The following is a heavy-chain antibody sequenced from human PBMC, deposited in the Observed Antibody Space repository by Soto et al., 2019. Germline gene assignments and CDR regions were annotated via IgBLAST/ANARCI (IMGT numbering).Heavy chain of an antibody. V-gene: IGHV1-69*13. CDR3: ARDAGHRYYYGSGSHYYYYYGMDV. CDR1: GGTFSSYA. CDR2: IIPIFGTA. D-gene: IGHD3-10*01. Sequence: GASVKVSCKASGGTFSSYAISWVRQAPGQGLEWMGGIIPIFGTANYAQKFQGRVTITADESTSTAYMELSSLRSEDTAVYYCARDAGHRYYYGSGSHYYYYYGMDVWGQGTTVTVSS. J-gene: IGHJ6*02.